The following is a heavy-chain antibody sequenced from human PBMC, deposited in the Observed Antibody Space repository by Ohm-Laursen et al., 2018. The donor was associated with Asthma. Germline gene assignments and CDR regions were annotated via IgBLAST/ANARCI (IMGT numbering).Heavy chain of an antibody. CDR2: IYSGGTT. CDR3: ARQDTVVTGFFDY. Sequence: SLRLSCTASGFTVGSDYMTWVRQAPGKGLEWVSAIYSGGTTYYADSVRGRFTISRDNSKNTLYLQMNSLRAEDTAVYYCARQDTVVTGFFDYWGQGTLVTVSS. V-gene: IGHV3-53*01. J-gene: IGHJ4*02. CDR1: GFTVGSDY. D-gene: IGHD4-23*01.